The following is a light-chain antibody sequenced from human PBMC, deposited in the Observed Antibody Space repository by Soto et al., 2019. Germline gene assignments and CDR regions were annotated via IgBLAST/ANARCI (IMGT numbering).Light chain of an antibody. CDR1: SSNIGSKT. V-gene: IGLV1-44*01. CDR3: AAWDDSLNGVV. Sequence: QSVLTQPPSASGTPGQRVTISCSGSSSNIGSKTVNWYQQLPGTAPKLLMYNNNQRPSGVPDRFSGSKSGTSASLAISGPQSEDEADYYYAAWDDSLNGVVFGGGTKLTVL. CDR2: NNN. J-gene: IGLJ2*01.